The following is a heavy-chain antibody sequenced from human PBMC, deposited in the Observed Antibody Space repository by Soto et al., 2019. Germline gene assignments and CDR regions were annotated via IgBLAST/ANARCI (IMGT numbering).Heavy chain of an antibody. CDR2: ISYDGSNK. J-gene: IGHJ2*01. CDR3: AKDRGEVVVVVAATDWYFDL. V-gene: IGHV3-30*18. D-gene: IGHD2-15*01. CDR1: GFTFSSYG. Sequence: QVQLVESGGGVVQPGRSLRLSCAASGFTFSSYGMHWVRQAPGKGLEWVAVISYDGSNKYYADSVKGRFTISRDNSKNTLYLQMNGVGAEDTAVYYCAKDRGEVVVVVAATDWYFDLWGRGTLVTVSS.